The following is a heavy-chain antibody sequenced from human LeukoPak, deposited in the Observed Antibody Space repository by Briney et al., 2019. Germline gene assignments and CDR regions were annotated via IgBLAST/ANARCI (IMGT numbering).Heavy chain of an antibody. CDR2: VGHSGSA. CDR1: GGSFSAFF. J-gene: IGHJ3*02. V-gene: IGHV4-34*01. CDR3: ATRGDYSDTSGNSYDALDI. Sequence: PSETLSLTCAVSGGSFSAFFWRWIRQPPGKGLEWIGDVGHSGSADYNPSLKSRVTESADPSKTQFSLKLTSVTAADTAVYYCATRGDYSDTSGNSYDALDIWGQGTMVTVSS. D-gene: IGHD3-22*01.